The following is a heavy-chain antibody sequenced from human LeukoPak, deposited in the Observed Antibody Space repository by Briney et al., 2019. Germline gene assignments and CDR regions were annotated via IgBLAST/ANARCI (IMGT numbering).Heavy chain of an antibody. CDR2: IKEDGSAK. CDR1: GFSFSSYW. J-gene: IGHJ6*03. CDR3: ARARPEEGGSYYPYYYYYMDV. Sequence: PGGSLRLSCAASGFSFSSYWMSWVRQAPGKGLEWVANIKEDGSAKYYVDSLKGRFTISRDNAKNSLYLQMNSLRAEDTAVYYCARARPEEGGSYYPYYYYYMDVWGKGTTVTVSS. V-gene: IGHV3-7*01. D-gene: IGHD1-26*01.